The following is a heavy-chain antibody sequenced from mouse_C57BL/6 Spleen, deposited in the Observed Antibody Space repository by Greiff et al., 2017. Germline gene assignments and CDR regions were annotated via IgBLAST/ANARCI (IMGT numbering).Heavy chain of an antibody. Sequence: VQLQQPGAELVRPGTSVKLSCKASGYTFTSYWMHWVKQRPGQGLEWIGVIDPSARYTNYNQKFKGKATLTVDTSSSTAYMQLSSQTSEDYAIYCCASITTVVEGDDWGKGTTLTVSS. V-gene: IGHV1-59*01. J-gene: IGHJ2*01. CDR2: IDPSARYT. CDR1: GYTFTSYW. D-gene: IGHD1-1*01. CDR3: ASITTVVEGDD.